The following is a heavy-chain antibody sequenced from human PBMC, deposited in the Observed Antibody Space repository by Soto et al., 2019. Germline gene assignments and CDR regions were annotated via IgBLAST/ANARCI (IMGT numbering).Heavy chain of an antibody. CDR2: INVYNGDR. Sequence: QVQVVQSGPELKKPGASVKVSCKAQGYIFTKYGIGWVRQAPGHGLEWMGLINVYNGDRKVAKKFQDRVSMTTDTDTETAYMELKSLRSGDTAVYYCARLQLGGDRMLNWFDPWGQGTLVTVSS. V-gene: IGHV1-18*01. D-gene: IGHD2-21*02. J-gene: IGHJ5*02. CDR3: ARLQLGGDRMLNWFDP. CDR1: GYIFTKYG.